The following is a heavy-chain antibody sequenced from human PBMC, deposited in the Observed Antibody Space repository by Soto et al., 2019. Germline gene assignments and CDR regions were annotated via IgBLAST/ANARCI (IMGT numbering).Heavy chain of an antibody. CDR3: ARTSLRLGELSAYSFFDY. Sequence: GASVKVSCKASGGTFSSYTISWVRQAPGQRLEWMGRINPILGKTKYSQKFQGRVTITADKSTSTAYMELSSLRSEDTAVDYCARTSLRLGELSAYSFFDYWGQGTLVTVSS. J-gene: IGHJ4*02. CDR2: INPILGKT. V-gene: IGHV1-69*02. CDR1: GGTFSSYT. D-gene: IGHD3-16*02.